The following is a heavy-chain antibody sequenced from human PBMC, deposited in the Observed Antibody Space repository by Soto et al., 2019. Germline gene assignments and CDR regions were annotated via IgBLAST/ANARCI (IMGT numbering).Heavy chain of an antibody. CDR3: ASLGYNRDYGMDV. CDR2: VYYSGTT. D-gene: IGHD5-12*01. CDR1: GGSVSSGSYF. V-gene: IGHV4-61*01. J-gene: IGHJ6*02. Sequence: QVQLQESGPGLVKPSETLSLTCTVSGGSVSSGSYFWSWIRQLPGKGLEWIGYVYYSGTTTYNSSLKGRVTMSVDTSKNQFSLKLSSGTAADTAVYYCASLGYNRDYGMDVWGQGTTVTVSS.